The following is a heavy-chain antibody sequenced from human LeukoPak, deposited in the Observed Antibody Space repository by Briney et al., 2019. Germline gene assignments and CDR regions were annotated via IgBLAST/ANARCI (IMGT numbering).Heavy chain of an antibody. V-gene: IGHV3-11*03. CDR2: ISTSGTYT. CDR1: GFTFSDHY. CDR3: ARGHYGLDV. J-gene: IGHJ6*02. Sequence: PGGSLRLSCAASGFTFSDHYMSWIRQVPGKGLEWVSYISTSGTYTNYADSVKGRFTISRDNAKNSLYLQMNSLRAEDTTVYYCARGHYGLDVWGQGTTVTVSS.